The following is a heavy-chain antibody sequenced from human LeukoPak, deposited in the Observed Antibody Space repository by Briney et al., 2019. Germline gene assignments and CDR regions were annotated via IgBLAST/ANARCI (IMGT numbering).Heavy chain of an antibody. Sequence: TWVRQAPGKGLEWIGYIYYSGSTYYNPSLKSRVTISVDTSKNQFSLKLSSVTAADAAVYYCAREGVSTTPYFDYWGQGTLVTVSS. CDR2: IYYSGST. J-gene: IGHJ4*02. V-gene: IGHV4-31*02. CDR3: AREGVSTTPYFDY. D-gene: IGHD5/OR15-5a*01.